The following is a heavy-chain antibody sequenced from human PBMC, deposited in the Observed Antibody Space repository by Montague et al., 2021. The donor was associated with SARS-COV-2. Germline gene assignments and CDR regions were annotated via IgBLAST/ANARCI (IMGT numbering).Heavy chain of an antibody. CDR1: GFSFSGYW. J-gene: IGHJ4*02. CDR3: ARVPSSSWYFEY. Sequence: SLRLSCAASGFSFSGYWMSWVRQAPGKGLEWVAHIKQDGSEKYYVDSVKGRFTISRDNAKHSLYLQMSSLRAEDTAVYYCARVPSSSWYFEYWGQGTLVTVSS. V-gene: IGHV3-7*01. CDR2: IKQDGSEK. D-gene: IGHD6-13*01.